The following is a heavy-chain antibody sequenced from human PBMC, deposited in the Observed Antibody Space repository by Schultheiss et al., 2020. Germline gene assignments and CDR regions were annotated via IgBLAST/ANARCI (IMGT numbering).Heavy chain of an antibody. CDR3: ARLSTGTTDY. J-gene: IGHJ4*02. V-gene: IGHV4-61*01. Sequence: SATLSLTCTVSGGSISSGSYYWSWIRQAPGKGLEWIGYVYYSGSTKYNPSLKSRVTMSLDTSKNQFSLKLSSVTAADTAVYYCARLSTGTTDYWGQGTLVTVSS. CDR2: VYYSGST. CDR1: GGSISSGSYY. D-gene: IGHD1-1*01.